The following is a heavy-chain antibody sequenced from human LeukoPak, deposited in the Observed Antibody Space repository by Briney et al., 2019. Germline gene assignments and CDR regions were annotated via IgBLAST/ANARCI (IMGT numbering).Heavy chain of an antibody. V-gene: IGHV3-21*04. J-gene: IGHJ6*03. CDR3: ARDGGWYKRGLDYFYYYMDV. Sequence: GGSLRLSCAASGFTFSSYSMNWVRQAPGKGLEWVSSISSSSSYIYYADSVKGRFTISRDNAKNSLYLQMSSLMAEDTALYYCARDGGWYKRGLDYFYYYMDVWGKGTTVTVSS. CDR2: ISSSSSYI. CDR1: GFTFSSYS. D-gene: IGHD6-19*01.